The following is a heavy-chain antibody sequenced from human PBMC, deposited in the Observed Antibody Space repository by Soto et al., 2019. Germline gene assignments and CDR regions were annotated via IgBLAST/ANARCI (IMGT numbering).Heavy chain of an antibody. CDR2: ISGSGGST. Sequence: GGSLRLSCAASGFTFSSYAMSWVRQAPGKGLEWVSAISGSGGSTYYADSVKGRFTISRDNSKNTLYLQMNSLRAEDTAVYYCARQVCAGAAAGTCYYYYGMDVWGQGTTVTVSS. CDR1: GFTFSSYA. D-gene: IGHD6-13*01. J-gene: IGHJ6*02. V-gene: IGHV3-23*01. CDR3: ARQVCAGAAAGTCYYYYGMDV.